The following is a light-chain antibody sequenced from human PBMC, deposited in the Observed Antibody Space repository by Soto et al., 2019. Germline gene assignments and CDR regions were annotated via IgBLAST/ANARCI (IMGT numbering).Light chain of an antibody. CDR1: LSVSNNY. V-gene: IGKV3-11*01. J-gene: IGKJ5*01. CDR3: QQRSNWPPGIT. Sequence: EIVLTQSPGTLSPSPGERATLSCRSCLSVSNNYLAWYQQKPGQAPRLLIYDASNRATGIPARFSGSGSGTDFTLTISSLEPEDFAVYYCQQRSNWPPGITFGQGTRLEI. CDR2: DAS.